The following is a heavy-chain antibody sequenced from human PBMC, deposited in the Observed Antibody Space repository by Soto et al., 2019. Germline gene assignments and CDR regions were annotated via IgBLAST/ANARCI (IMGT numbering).Heavy chain of an antibody. CDR3: AKDLNTTVVRAYDY. V-gene: IGHV3-23*01. J-gene: IGHJ4*02. CDR1: GFTFSSYA. Sequence: EVQLLESGGGLVQPGGSLRLSCAASGFTFSSYAMTWVRQAPGKGPEWVSVISGTGGTTYYSDSVKGRFTISRDNSKNTLYLQMNSLRVEDTAVYYCAKDLNTTVVRAYDYCGQGTLVTVSS. D-gene: IGHD4-17*01. CDR2: ISGTGGTT.